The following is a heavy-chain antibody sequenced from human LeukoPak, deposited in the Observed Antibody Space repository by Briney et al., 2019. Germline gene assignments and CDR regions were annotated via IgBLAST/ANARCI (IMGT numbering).Heavy chain of an antibody. CDR1: TFTFSSYG. Sequence: GGSLRLSCGASTFTFSSYGMSWVRQAPGEGLEWVSATSGSGGSTYYADSVKRRFTISRDNSKNSLYLQMNRLRAEDTAVYYCAKDGYCSAGSCFSANDAFDIWGQGTMVPVSS. V-gene: IGHV3-23*01. D-gene: IGHD2-15*01. CDR2: TSGSGGST. J-gene: IGHJ3*02. CDR3: AKDGYCSAGSCFSANDAFDI.